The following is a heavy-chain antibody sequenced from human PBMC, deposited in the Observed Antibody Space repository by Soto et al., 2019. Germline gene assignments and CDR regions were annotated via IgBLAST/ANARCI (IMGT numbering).Heavy chain of an antibody. CDR3: ARDSITIFGVLFQRVLDYYYGMDV. Sequence: GASVKVSCKASGYTFTSYAMHWVRQAPGQRLEWMGWINAGNGNTKYSQKFQGRVTITRDTSASTAYMELSSLRSEDTAVYYCARDSITIFGVLFQRVLDYYYGMDVWGQGTQVTVSS. V-gene: IGHV1-3*01. D-gene: IGHD3-3*01. J-gene: IGHJ6*02. CDR2: INAGNGNT. CDR1: GYTFTSYA.